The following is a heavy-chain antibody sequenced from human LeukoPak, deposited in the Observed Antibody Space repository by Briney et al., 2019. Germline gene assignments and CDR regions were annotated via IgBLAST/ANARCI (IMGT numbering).Heavy chain of an antibody. D-gene: IGHD2-2*01. Sequence: SETLSLTCTVSGGSISSHYWSWIRQPPGKGLEWVGYIYYSGSTNYNPSLKSRVTISVDTSKNQVSLKLSSVTAADTAVYYCARGPYCSSTSCYSNWFDPWGQGTLVTVSS. CDR2: IYYSGST. V-gene: IGHV4-59*11. CDR1: GGSISSHY. J-gene: IGHJ5*02. CDR3: ARGPYCSSTSCYSNWFDP.